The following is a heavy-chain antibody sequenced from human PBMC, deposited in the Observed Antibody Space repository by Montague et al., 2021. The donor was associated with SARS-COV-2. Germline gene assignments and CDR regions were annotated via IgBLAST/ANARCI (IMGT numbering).Heavy chain of an antibody. Sequence: SETLSLTCAVSGGSISNTNYYWGWVRQPPGMGLEWIGSIYYDGTTYYSPSLESRLTMSVDTSKKQVSLKVKSLTAADTAVYYCATQEDPSGWIPGPFDFWGQGTLLSVSS. CDR3: ATQEDPSGWIPGPFDF. CDR1: GGSISNTNYY. D-gene: IGHD6-19*01. CDR2: IYYDGTT. V-gene: IGHV4-39*01. J-gene: IGHJ4*02.